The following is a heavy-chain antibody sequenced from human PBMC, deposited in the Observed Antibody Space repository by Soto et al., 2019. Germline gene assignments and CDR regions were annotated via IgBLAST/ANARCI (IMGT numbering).Heavy chain of an antibody. CDR1: GGSISSSNW. Sequence: SETLSLTCAVSGGSISSSNWWSWVRQPPGKGLEWIGEIYHSGSTTYNPSLKSRVTISVDKSKNPFSLKLSSVTAADTAVYYCARDPFIAAAGTRGDYFDYWGQGTLVTVSS. CDR3: ARDPFIAAAGTRGDYFDY. CDR2: IYHSGST. D-gene: IGHD6-13*01. J-gene: IGHJ4*02. V-gene: IGHV4-4*02.